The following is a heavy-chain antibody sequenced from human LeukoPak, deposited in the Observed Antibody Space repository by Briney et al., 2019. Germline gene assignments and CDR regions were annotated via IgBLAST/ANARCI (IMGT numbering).Heavy chain of an antibody. CDR3: ARGDSSGAENAFDI. V-gene: IGHV4-31*03. J-gene: IGHJ3*02. CDR2: IYYTGST. D-gene: IGHD3-22*01. Sequence: SQTLSLTRTVSGGSISSGDYYWTWIRPHPGKGLEWIGYIYYTGSTYYNPSLRSRLTMSVDTSKNQFSLNLNSVTAADTAVYYCARGDSSGAENAFDIWGQGTMVTVSS. CDR1: GGSISSGDYY.